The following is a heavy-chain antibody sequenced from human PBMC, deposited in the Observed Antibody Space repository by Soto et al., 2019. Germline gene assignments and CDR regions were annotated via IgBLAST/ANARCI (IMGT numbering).Heavy chain of an antibody. CDR1: GFSFTNAW. Sequence: GGSLRLSCAASGFSFTNAWISWVRQAPGKGRGWIGRIKSKTAGATTDYAGPVKGRCTISRDDSKKTLFGQMNGLKTEDKAVYYCTTIIPKGKWELGAWGQGTLVTVSS. V-gene: IGHV3-15*05. D-gene: IGHD1-26*01. J-gene: IGHJ5*02. CDR2: IKSKTAGATT. CDR3: TTIIPKGKWELGA.